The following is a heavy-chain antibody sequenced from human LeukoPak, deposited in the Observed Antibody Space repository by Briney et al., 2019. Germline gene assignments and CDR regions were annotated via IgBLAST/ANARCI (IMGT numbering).Heavy chain of an antibody. J-gene: IGHJ6*03. V-gene: IGHV4-38-2*01. CDR2: LYHSDSA. Sequence: SETLSLTCAVSGYSISNGYYWVWIRQPPGRGLEWIGSLYHSDSAYYNTSLRSSVSMSVDTSKNQFSLTLSFVTAADTAVYYCARQHDSYYYYYIDVWGSGTTVTVSS. CDR3: ARQHDSYYYYYIDV. CDR1: GYSISNGYY.